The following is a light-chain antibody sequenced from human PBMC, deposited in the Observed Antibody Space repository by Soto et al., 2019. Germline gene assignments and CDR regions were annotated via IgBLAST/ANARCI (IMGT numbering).Light chain of an antibody. J-gene: IGLJ1*01. V-gene: IGLV2-14*01. CDR2: DVS. CDR1: SSDVGSYDY. Sequence: SALPQPASVSGSPGQSITISCTGTSSDVGSYDYVSWYQQHPGKAPQLMIYDVSDRPSGVSNRFSGSKSGNTASLTISGLQAEDEADYYCSSYTSSITLVFGTGTKVTVL. CDR3: SSYTSSITLV.